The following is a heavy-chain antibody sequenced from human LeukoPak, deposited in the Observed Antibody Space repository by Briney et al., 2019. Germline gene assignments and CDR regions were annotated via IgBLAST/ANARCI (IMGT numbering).Heavy chain of an antibody. CDR1: GGSISSYY. CDR2: IYTSGST. D-gene: IGHD3-3*01. CDR3: ARLRFLEWFADYYMDV. Sequence: PSETLSLTCTVSGGSISSYYWSWIRQPPGKGLEWIGYIYTSGSTNYNPSLKSRVTISVDTSKNQFSLKLSSVTAADTAVYYCARLRFLEWFADYYMDVWGKGTTVTLSS. J-gene: IGHJ6*03. V-gene: IGHV4-4*09.